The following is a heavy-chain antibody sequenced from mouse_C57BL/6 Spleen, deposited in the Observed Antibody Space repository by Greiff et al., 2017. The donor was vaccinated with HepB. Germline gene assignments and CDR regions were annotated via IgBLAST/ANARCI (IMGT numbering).Heavy chain of an antibody. D-gene: IGHD4-1*01. J-gene: IGHJ2*01. V-gene: IGHV1-52*01. CDR1: GYTFTSYW. CDR2: IDPSDSET. CDR3: ARNWDRYYFDY. Sequence: VQLQQPGAELVRPGSSVKLSCKASGYTFTSYWMHWVKQRPIQGLEWIGNIDPSDSETHYNQKFKDKATLTVDKSSSTAYMQLSSLTSEDSAVYYCARNWDRYYFDYWGQGTTLTVSS.